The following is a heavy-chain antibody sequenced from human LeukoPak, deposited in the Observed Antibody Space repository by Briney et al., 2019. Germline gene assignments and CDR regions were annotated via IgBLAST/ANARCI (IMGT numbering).Heavy chain of an antibody. CDR2: INPNSGGT. Sequence: ASVKVSCKASGYTFTGYYMHWVRQAPGQGLEWMGWINPNSGGTNYAQKFQGRVTMTRDTSISTAYMELSRLRSDDTAVYYCASSRSGSYYTLDYWGQGTLVTVSS. V-gene: IGHV1-2*02. CDR1: GYTFTGYY. J-gene: IGHJ4*02. D-gene: IGHD1-26*01. CDR3: ASSRSGSYYTLDY.